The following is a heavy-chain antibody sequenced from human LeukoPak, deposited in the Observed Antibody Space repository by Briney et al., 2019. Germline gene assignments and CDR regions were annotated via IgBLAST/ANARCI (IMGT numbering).Heavy chain of an antibody. J-gene: IGHJ4*02. CDR1: GGSFSGYY. Sequence: PSETLSLTCAVYGGSFSGYYWSWIRQPPGKGLEWIGEINHSGSTNYNPSLKSRVTISVDTSKNQFSLKLSSVTAEDTAVYYCARDYSYGFLNWGQGTLVTVSS. CDR2: INHSGST. CDR3: ARDYSYGFLN. V-gene: IGHV4-34*01. D-gene: IGHD5-18*01.